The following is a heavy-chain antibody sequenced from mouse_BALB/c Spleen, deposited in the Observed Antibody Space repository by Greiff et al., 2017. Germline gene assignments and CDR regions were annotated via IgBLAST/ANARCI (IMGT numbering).Heavy chain of an antibody. CDR1: GFTFSSFG. J-gene: IGHJ4*01. CDR2: ISSGSSTI. Sequence: EVQLVESGGGLVQPGGSRKLSCAASGFTFSSFGMHWVRQAPEKGLEWVAYISSGSSTIYYADTVKGRFTISRDNPKNTLFLQMTSLRSEDTAMYYCAREVGYYAMDYWGQGTSVTVSS. D-gene: IGHD1-1*01. V-gene: IGHV5-17*02. CDR3: AREVGYYAMDY.